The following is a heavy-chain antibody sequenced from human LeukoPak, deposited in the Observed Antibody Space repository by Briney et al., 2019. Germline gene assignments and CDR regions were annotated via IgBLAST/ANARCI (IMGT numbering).Heavy chain of an antibody. Sequence: GGSLRLSCAASGFTFTSYPMNWVRQAPGKGLEWVSTISGGGGSTYYADSVKGRFTISRDNSKNTLYLQVNSLRAEDTAVYYCARDPYGMDVWGQGTTVTVSS. CDR1: GFTFTSYP. J-gene: IGHJ6*02. CDR2: ISGGGGST. V-gene: IGHV3-23*01. CDR3: ARDPYGMDV.